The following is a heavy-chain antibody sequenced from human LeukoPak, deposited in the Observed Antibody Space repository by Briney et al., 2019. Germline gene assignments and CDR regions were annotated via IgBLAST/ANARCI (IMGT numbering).Heavy chain of an antibody. J-gene: IGHJ6*02. CDR3: AIIEESGMDV. CDR1: GYTFTYRY. V-gene: IGHV1-45*02. Sequence: SVKVSCKASGYTFTYRYLHWVRQAPGQALEWMGWITPFNGNTNYAQKFQDRVTITRDRSMSTAYMELSSLRSEDTAMYYCAIIEESGMDVWGQGTTVTVSS. CDR2: ITPFNGNT.